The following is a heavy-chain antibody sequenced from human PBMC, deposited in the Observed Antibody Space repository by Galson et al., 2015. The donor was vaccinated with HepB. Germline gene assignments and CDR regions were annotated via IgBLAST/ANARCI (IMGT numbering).Heavy chain of an antibody. CDR2: IDWDDDK. CDR3: ARSIAVAGTSFFDY. J-gene: IGHJ4*02. CDR1: GFSLSTSGMC. V-gene: IGHV2-70*17. Sequence: PALVTPPQTLTLTCTFSGFSLSTSGMCVSWIRQPPGKALAWLARIDWDDDKFYSTSLKTRLTISKDTSKNQVVLRMTNMDPVDTGTYYCARSIAVAGTSFFDYGGQGTLVTVSS. D-gene: IGHD6-19*01.